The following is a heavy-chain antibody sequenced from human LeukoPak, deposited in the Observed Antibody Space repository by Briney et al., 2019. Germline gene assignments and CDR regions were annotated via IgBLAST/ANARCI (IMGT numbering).Heavy chain of an antibody. CDR3: VVSGYYYEVDY. CDR1: GGSISSYY. D-gene: IGHD3-22*01. J-gene: IGHJ4*02. Sequence: SETLSLTCTVSGGSISSYYWSWIRQPPGKGLEWIGYIYHSGSTYYNPSLKSRVTISVDRSKNQFSLKLSSVTAADTAVYYCVVSGYYYEVDYWGQGTLVTVSS. CDR2: IYHSGST. V-gene: IGHV4-59*04.